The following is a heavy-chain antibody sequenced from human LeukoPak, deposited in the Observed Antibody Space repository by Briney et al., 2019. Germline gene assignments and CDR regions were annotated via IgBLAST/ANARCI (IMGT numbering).Heavy chain of an antibody. D-gene: IGHD2-2*01. CDR2: IIPILGIA. CDR3: ARESRVVPAATMVD. CDR1: GGTYSSYA. Sequence: SVKVSCKASGGTYSSYAISLVRQAAGQGLEWMGRIIPILGIANYAQKFQGRVTITADKSTSTAYMELSSLRSEDTAVYYCARESRVVPAATMVDWGQGTLVTVSS. V-gene: IGHV1-69*04. J-gene: IGHJ4*02.